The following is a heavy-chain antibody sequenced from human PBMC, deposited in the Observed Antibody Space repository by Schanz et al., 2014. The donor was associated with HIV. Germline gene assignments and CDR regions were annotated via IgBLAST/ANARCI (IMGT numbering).Heavy chain of an antibody. Sequence: EVQLLEFGGGSVRPGESLRLSCLASGFTFNNYAMSWVRQAPGKGLEWVAVINWNGDTTYYADSVKGRFTISRDNSKNTLYLQMNSLRAEDTAVYYCAKDRITGTTGVPYYYYGMDVWGQGTTVTVSS. D-gene: IGHD1-7*01. CDR2: INWNGDTT. J-gene: IGHJ6*02. CDR3: AKDRITGTTGVPYYYYGMDV. V-gene: IGHV3-23*01. CDR1: GFTFNNYA.